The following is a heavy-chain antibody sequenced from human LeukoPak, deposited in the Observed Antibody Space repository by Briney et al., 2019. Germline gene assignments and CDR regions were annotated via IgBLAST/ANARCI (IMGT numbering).Heavy chain of an antibody. D-gene: IGHD6-13*01. Sequence: ASVKVSCKASGYTFTGYYIHWVRQAPGQGLEWMGWINPNTGGTNYAEKFHGRVTMTRDSSISTTYVEVSRLGSADTAVYYCARIYSSSWFLNWFDPWGQGTLVTVSS. CDR1: GYTFTGYY. J-gene: IGHJ5*02. CDR3: ARIYSSSWFLNWFDP. V-gene: IGHV1-2*02. CDR2: INPNTGGT.